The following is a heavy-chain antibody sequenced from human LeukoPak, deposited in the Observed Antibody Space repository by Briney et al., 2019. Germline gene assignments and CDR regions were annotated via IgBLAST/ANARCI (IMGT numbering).Heavy chain of an antibody. Sequence: GGSLRLSCAASGFTFSSYGMHWVRQAPGKGLEWVAVISYDGSNKYDADSVKGRFTISRDNSKNTLYLQMNSLRAEDTAVYYCARVEYSSGWYALGSGTDYWGQGTLVTVSS. D-gene: IGHD6-19*01. CDR2: ISYDGSNK. CDR1: GFTFSSYG. J-gene: IGHJ4*02. CDR3: ARVEYSSGWYALGSGTDY. V-gene: IGHV3-30*03.